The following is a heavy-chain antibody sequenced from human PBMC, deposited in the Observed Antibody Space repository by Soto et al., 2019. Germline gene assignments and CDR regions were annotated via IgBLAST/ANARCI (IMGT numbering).Heavy chain of an antibody. J-gene: IGHJ6*03. CDR3: ARAETMAYYYYYYMDV. CDR1: GFTFSDYY. Sequence: PGGSLRLSCAASGFTFSDYYMSWIRQAPGKGLEWVSYISSSSSYTNYADSVKGRFTISRDNAKNSLYLQLSSLRSEDTAVYYCARAETMAYYYYYYMDVWGKGTTVTVSS. V-gene: IGHV3-11*05. CDR2: ISSSSSYT. D-gene: IGHD3-10*01.